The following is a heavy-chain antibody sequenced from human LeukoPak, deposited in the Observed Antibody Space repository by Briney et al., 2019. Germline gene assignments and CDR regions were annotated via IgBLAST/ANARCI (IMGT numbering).Heavy chain of an antibody. CDR2: IIPILGTA. D-gene: IGHD3-22*01. J-gene: IGHJ6*02. V-gene: IGHV1-69*13. CDR1: GGTFSSYA. Sequence: SVKVSCKASGGTFSSYAISWVRQAPGQGLEWMGGIIPILGTANYAQKFQGRVTITADESTSTAYMELSSLRSEDTAVYYCAIRFPTYYYDSSGYSNYYGMDVWGQGTTVTVSS. CDR3: AIRFPTYYYDSSGYSNYYGMDV.